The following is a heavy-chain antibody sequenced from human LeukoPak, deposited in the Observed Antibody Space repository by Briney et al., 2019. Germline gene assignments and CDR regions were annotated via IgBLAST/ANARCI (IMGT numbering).Heavy chain of an antibody. V-gene: IGHV4-31*03. D-gene: IGHD3-3*01. CDR3: QSRFLEWLLDY. CDR2: IYYSGAT. CDR1: DDSISSGGSY. Sequence: PSETLSLTCTVSDDSISSGGSYWSWIRQHPGKGLEWIGYIYYSGATHYNPSLKSRVTISVDTSRNQFSLKLSSVTAADTAVYYCQSRFLEWLLDYWGQGTLVTVSS. J-gene: IGHJ4*02.